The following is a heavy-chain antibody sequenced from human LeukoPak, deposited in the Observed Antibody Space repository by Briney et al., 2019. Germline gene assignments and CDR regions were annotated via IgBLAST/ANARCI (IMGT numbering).Heavy chain of an antibody. CDR3: ARAGSYRGYFDY. Sequence: PSETLSLTCTVSGGSISSSSYYWGWIRQPPGKGLEWIGSIYYSGSTYYNPSLKSRVTISLDTSKNQFSLKLSSVTAADTAVYYCARAGSYRGYFDYWGQGTLVTVSS. J-gene: IGHJ4*02. CDR1: GGSISSSSYY. D-gene: IGHD1-26*01. CDR2: IYYSGST. V-gene: IGHV4-39*07.